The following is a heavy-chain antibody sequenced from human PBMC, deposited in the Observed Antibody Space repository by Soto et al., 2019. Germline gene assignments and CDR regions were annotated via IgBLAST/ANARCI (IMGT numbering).Heavy chain of an antibody. J-gene: IGHJ6*02. D-gene: IGHD5-18*01. CDR1: GGSISSYY. Sequence: SETLSLTCTVSGGSISSYYWSWIRQPPGKGLEWIGYIYYSGSTNYNPSLKSRVTISVDTSKNQFSLKLSSVTAADTAVYYCARVLGSYGFNRYYYYGMDVWGQGTTVTVSS. CDR3: ARVLGSYGFNRYYYYGMDV. CDR2: IYYSGST. V-gene: IGHV4-59*01.